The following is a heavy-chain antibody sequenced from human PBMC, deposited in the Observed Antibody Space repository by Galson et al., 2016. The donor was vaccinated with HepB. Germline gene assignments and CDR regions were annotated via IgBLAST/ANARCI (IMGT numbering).Heavy chain of an antibody. Sequence: SLRLSCAASGFTLTDYPMSWVRQAPGKGLEWVSVINSRGNSTYYADSVTGRFDISRDTSKNTLILQMNNLRDDDTAVYFCASVGYTKGWFDPWGQGTHVTVSS. V-gene: IGHV3-23*01. CDR1: GFTLTDYP. CDR3: ASVGYTKGWFDP. J-gene: IGHJ5*02. CDR2: INSRGNST. D-gene: IGHD6-13*01.